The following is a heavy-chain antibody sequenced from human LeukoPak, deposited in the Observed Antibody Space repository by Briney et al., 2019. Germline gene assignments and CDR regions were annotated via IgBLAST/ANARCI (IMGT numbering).Heavy chain of an antibody. V-gene: IGHV1-46*01. J-gene: IGHJ4*02. CDR1: GYIFTRYS. CDR3: ARDGWFYYDTTDYSGFDY. D-gene: IGHD3-22*01. Sequence: GASVKVSCKASGYIFTRYSMHWVRQAPGQGLEWMGIINPGGGSINYAQKFQGRVTMTRDTSTSTVYMELSSLRSEDTAVYYCARDGWFYYDTTDYSGFDYWGQGTLVTVSS. CDR2: INPGGGSI.